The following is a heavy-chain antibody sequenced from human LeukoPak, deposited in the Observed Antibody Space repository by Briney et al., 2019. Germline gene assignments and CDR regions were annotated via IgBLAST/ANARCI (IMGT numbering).Heavy chain of an antibody. CDR1: GFTFGSYW. D-gene: IGHD1-1*01. CDR3: ARVRTGTTWRYFQH. J-gene: IGHJ1*01. Sequence: GGSLSLSWAASGFTFGSYWMHWVRQAPGKGLVWVSRINTDGSSTSYADSVKGRFTISRDNAKNTLYLQMNSLRAEDTAVYYCARVRTGTTWRYFQHWGQGTLVTVSS. CDR2: INTDGSST. V-gene: IGHV3-74*01.